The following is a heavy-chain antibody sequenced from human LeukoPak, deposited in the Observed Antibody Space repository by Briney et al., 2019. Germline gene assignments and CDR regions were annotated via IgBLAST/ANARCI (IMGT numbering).Heavy chain of an antibody. CDR1: GFTFSSYS. Sequence: PGGSLRLSCAASGFTFSSYSMNWVRQAPGKGLEWVSVIYSGGSTYYADSVKGRFTISRDNSKNTLYLQVNSLRAEDTAVYYCARDLYLGYWGQGTLVTVSS. CDR3: ARDLYLGY. CDR2: IYSGGST. V-gene: IGHV3-66*01. J-gene: IGHJ4*02.